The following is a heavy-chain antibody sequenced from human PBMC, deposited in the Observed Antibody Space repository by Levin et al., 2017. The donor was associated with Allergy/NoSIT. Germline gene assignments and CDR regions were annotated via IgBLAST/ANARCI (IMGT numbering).Heavy chain of an antibody. CDR2: IYYSGST. CDR1: GGSISSYY. J-gene: IGHJ4*02. D-gene: IGHD3-10*01. Sequence: SETLSLTCTVSGGSISSYYWSWIRQPPGKGLEWIGYIYYSGSTNYNPSLKSRVTISVDTSKNQFSLKLSSVTAADTAVYYCARSLIMVRAYFDYWGQGTLVTVSS. CDR3: ARSLIMVRAYFDY. V-gene: IGHV4-59*01.